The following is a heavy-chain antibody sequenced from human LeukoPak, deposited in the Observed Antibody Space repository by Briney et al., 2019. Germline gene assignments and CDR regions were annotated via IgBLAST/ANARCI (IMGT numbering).Heavy chain of an antibody. CDR3: ARDLGDGYNFDY. CDR1: GGTFSSYA. D-gene: IGHD5-24*01. Sequence: SVTLSCKASGGTFSSYAISWMRQGPGQGHEWMGRIIPILGIANYAQKFQGRVTITADKSTSTDYMERSSLRSEDTAVYHCARDLGDGYNFDYWGQGTLVTVSS. J-gene: IGHJ4*02. CDR2: IIPILGIA. V-gene: IGHV1-69*04.